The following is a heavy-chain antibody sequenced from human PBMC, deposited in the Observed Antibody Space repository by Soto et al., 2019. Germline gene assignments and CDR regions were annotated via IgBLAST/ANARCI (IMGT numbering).Heavy chain of an antibody. CDR3: AKDGYYYGSGSYWDYYDCMDV. Sequence: GGSLRLSCAASGFTFSSYGMHWVRQAPGKGLEWGAVISYDGGNKYYADSVKGRFTISGEKSKNTLWLQMNSLRAEDTALYYCAKDGYYYGSGSYWDYYDCMDVGCQGTTVTVSS. D-gene: IGHD3-10*01. J-gene: IGHJ6*02. CDR2: ISYDGGNK. V-gene: IGHV3-30*18. CDR1: GFTFSSYG.